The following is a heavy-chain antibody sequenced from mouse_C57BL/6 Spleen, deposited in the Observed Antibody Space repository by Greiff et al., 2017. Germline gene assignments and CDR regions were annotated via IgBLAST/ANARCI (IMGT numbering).Heavy chain of an antibody. CDR3: ARGDYYGSSPWFAY. D-gene: IGHD1-1*01. Sequence: QVQLQQPGAELVRPGTSVTLSCKASGYTFTSYWMHWVKQRPGQGLEWIGVIDPSDSYTNYNQQFKGKATLTVGTSSSTAYMQLSSLTSEDSAVYYCARGDYYGSSPWFAYWGQGTLVTVSA. CDR1: GYTFTSYW. V-gene: IGHV1-59*01. J-gene: IGHJ3*01. CDR2: IDPSDSYT.